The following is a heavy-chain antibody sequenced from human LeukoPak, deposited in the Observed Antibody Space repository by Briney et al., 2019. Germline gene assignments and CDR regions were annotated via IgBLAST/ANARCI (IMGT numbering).Heavy chain of an antibody. CDR3: TRHDDYGRAFDI. D-gene: IGHD4-17*01. V-gene: IGHV4-59*08. Sequence: GGLSVTCPVSRGSISSYFWSWVRQPPGRGGGGIGYIYYIGSTDYNPSLKSRLTISVDTSKNQFSLKLSSVTAADTAVYYCTRHDDYGRAFDIWGQGTMVTVSS. CDR2: IYYIGST. CDR1: RGSISSYF. J-gene: IGHJ3*02.